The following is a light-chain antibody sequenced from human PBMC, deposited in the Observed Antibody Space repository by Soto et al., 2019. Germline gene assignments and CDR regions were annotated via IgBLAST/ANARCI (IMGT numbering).Light chain of an antibody. CDR1: SSDVGGYNY. CDR2: EVS. J-gene: IGLJ1*01. V-gene: IGLV2-14*01. Sequence: QSALTQPASVSGSPGQSITISCTGTSSDVGGYNYVSWYQQHPGKAPKLMIYEVSNRPSGVSNRFSGSKSGNTASLTISGLQAEDEADYYCSSYTSSSTLLFGTGTKLT. CDR3: SSYTSSSTLL.